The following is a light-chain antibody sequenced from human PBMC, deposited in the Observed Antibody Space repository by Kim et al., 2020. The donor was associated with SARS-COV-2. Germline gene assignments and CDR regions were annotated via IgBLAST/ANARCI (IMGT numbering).Light chain of an antibody. CDR2: AAS. V-gene: IGKV1-39*01. Sequence: SASAGDRVTITCRASQSISNYLNWYQQKPGKAPKLLIYAASSLQSGVPSRFSGSGSGTDFTLTISSLQPEDFATYYCQQSSITPRTFGQGTKLEI. CDR3: QQSSITPRT. CDR1: QSISNY. J-gene: IGKJ2*01.